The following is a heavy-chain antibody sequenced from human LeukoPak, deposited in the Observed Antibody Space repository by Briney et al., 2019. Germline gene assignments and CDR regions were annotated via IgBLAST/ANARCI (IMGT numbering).Heavy chain of an antibody. V-gene: IGHV4-34*01. CDR3: GRRSRDGTCSTTSCLPYNWFAP. CDR2: INQSGST. D-gene: IGHD2-2*01. J-gene: IGHJ5*02. Sequence: SETLSLTCAVYGGSFRGYYWRWIRQPPGKGLEWIGEINQSGSTNYNPSLKSRVTISVDTCKKQVSLKGRSVKGGEGGGYYCGRRSRDGTCSTTSCLPYNWFAPWGPGTLVTVSS. CDR1: GGSFRGYY.